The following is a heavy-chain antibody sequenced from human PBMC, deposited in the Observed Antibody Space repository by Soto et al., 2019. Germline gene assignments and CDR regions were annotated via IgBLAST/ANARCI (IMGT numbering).Heavy chain of an antibody. V-gene: IGHV5-51*01. CDR2: IYPGVSDT. J-gene: IGHJ4*02. CDR1: GYSFTSYW. CDR3: ARIPSTGPYYFDY. Sequence: SGESLKISCKASGYSFTSYWIGWVRQMPGKGLEWMGIIYPGVSDTRYSPSFQGQVTISADKSISTASLQWSSLKASDTAMYYCARIPSTGPYYFDYWGQGTLVTVS. D-gene: IGHD1-1*01.